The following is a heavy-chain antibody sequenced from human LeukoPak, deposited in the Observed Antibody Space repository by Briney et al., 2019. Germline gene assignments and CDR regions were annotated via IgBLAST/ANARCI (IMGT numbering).Heavy chain of an antibody. CDR2: IYPGDSDT. J-gene: IGHJ4*02. D-gene: IGHD6-19*01. CDR1: GYSFTSYW. V-gene: IGHV5-51*01. CDR3: ARPPQGSSGSKGFDY. Sequence: HGESLKISCKGSGYSFTSYWIVWVRQMPGKGLEWMGIIYPGDSDTGYSPSFQGQVTISADKSISTAYLQLNSLKASDTAMYFCARPPQGSSGSKGFDYWGQGTLVTVSS.